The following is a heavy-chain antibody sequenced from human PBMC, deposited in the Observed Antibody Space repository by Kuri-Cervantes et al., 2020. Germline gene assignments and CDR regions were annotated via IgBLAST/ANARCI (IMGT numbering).Heavy chain of an antibody. Sequence: GGSLRLSCAASGFTFDDYAMHWVRQAPGKGLEWVSLISWDGGSTYYADSVKGRFTISRDNSKNSLYLQMNSLRAEDTALYYCAKARSVTMIVVVTDAFDIWGQGTMVTVSS. D-gene: IGHD3-22*01. CDR1: GFTFDDYA. J-gene: IGHJ3*02. V-gene: IGHV3-43D*04. CDR2: ISWDGGST. CDR3: AKARSVTMIVVVTDAFDI.